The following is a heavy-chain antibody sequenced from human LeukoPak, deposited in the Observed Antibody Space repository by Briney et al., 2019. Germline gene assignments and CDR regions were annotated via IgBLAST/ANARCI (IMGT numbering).Heavy chain of an antibody. CDR1: GFIFSLYW. V-gene: IGHV3-66*01. D-gene: IGHD5-18*01. CDR2: IYSGGST. J-gene: IGHJ4*02. CDR3: ASADTAMVK. Sequence: PGGSLRLSCKASGFIFSLYWMHWVRQVPGKGLEWVSVIYSGGSTYYADSVKGRFTISRDNSKNTLYLQMNSLRAEDTAVYYCASADTAMVKWGQGTLVTVSS.